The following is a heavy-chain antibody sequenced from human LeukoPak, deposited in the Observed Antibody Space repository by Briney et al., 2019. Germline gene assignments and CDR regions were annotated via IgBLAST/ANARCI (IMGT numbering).Heavy chain of an antibody. J-gene: IGHJ4*02. CDR3: ARRQQLPPWELQYYFDY. CDR2: INTNTGNP. Sequence: ASVKVSCKASGYSFTNYAMNWVRQAPGQGLEWMGWINTNTGNPTYAQGFTGRFVFSLDTSVSTAYLQISSLKAEDTAVYYCARRQQLPPWELQYYFDYWGQGTLVTVSS. V-gene: IGHV7-4-1*02. D-gene: IGHD1-26*01. CDR1: GYSFTNYA.